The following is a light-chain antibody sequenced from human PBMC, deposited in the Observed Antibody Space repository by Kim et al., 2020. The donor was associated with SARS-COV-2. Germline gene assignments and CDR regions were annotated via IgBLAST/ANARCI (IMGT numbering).Light chain of an antibody. V-gene: IGLV3-1*01. CDR3: QAWDSSTAV. CDR1: KLGDKY. CDR2: QDS. Sequence: SVSPEQTASITCSGDKLGDKYACWYQQKPGQSPLLVIYQDSKRPSGIPERFSGSNSGNTATLTISGTQAMDEADYYCQAWDSSTAVFGTGTKVTVL. J-gene: IGLJ1*01.